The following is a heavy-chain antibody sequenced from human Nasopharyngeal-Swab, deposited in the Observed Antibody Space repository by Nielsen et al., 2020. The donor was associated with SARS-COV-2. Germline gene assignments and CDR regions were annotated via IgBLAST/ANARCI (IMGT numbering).Heavy chain of an antibody. CDR1: RGTFIIYS. J-gene: IGHJ6*02. CDR2: IIPIVGVA. Sequence: SVKVSCKAFRGTFIIYSISSVRQAPGQGLEWMGRIIPIVGVANSQGRVTLTADKSTSTAYLELSSLRSADTAVYYCARDSTYGDSSGYYYGRYHGMDVWGQGTTVTVSS. V-gene: IGHV1-69*04. D-gene: IGHD3-22*01. CDR3: ARDSTYGDSSGYYYGRYHGMDV.